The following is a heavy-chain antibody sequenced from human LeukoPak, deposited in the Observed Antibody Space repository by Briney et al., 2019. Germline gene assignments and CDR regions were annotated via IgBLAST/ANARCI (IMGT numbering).Heavy chain of an antibody. CDR3: ARGLFGESYDY. Sequence: SETLSLTCAVSGYSISSGYYWGWIRQPPGKGLEWIGSIYHSGSTYYNPSLKSRVTISVDTSKNQFSLKLSTVTAADTAVYYCARGLFGESYDYWGQGTLVTVSS. CDR2: IYHSGST. V-gene: IGHV4-38-2*01. D-gene: IGHD3-10*02. J-gene: IGHJ4*02. CDR1: GYSISSGYY.